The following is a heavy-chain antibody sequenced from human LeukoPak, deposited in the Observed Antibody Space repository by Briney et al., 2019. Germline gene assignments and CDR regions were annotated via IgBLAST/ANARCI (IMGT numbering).Heavy chain of an antibody. CDR3: ARERGYYDILTGYPTTYFDY. CDR1: GFTFSSYW. J-gene: IGHJ4*02. D-gene: IGHD3-9*01. CDR2: IKQDGSEK. V-gene: IGHV3-7*01. Sequence: GGSLRLSCAASGFTFSSYWMSWVRQAPGKGLEWVANIKQDGSEKYYVDSVKGRFTISRDNAKNSLYLQMNSLRAEDTAVYYCARERGYYDILTGYPTTYFDYWGQGTLVTVSS.